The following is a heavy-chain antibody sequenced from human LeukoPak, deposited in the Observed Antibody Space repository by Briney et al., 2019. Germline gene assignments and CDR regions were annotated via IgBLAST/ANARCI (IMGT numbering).Heavy chain of an antibody. CDR2: LNPSRGTT. V-gene: IGHV1-46*01. D-gene: IGHD3-16*01. J-gene: IGHJ4*02. CDR1: GYNFSSYY. CDR3: ARDATRGIGGSYDLDF. Sequence: ASVTLSCKASGYNFSSYYIQWVGQDPGQGLEWMGLLNPSRGTTAYAPKFQGRVTMTRDTSSNTVYMELRGLRSDDTAIYYCARDATRGIGGSYDLDFWGQGSLVTVSS.